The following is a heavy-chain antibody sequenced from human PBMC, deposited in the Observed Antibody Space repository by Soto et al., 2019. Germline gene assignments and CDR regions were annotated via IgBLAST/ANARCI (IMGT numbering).Heavy chain of an antibody. J-gene: IGHJ5*02. Sequence: EVQLVESGGGLVQPGGSLRLSCAASGFTVSSNYMSWVRQAPGKGLEWVSAIYGGGSTYYADSVMGSVTTTRDNSKNTLYLQMISLRAEDTAVYYCAGDLHGSGCYYKGWFDPWGQGTLVTVSS. V-gene: IGHV3-66*01. CDR3: AGDLHGSGCYYKGWFDP. D-gene: IGHD3-10*01. CDR2: IYGGGST. CDR1: GFTVSSNY.